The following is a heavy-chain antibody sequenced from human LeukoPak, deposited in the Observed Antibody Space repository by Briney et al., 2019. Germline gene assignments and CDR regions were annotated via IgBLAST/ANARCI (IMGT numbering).Heavy chain of an antibody. CDR2: ISSSGSTI. V-gene: IGHV3-48*04. D-gene: IGHD3-3*01. J-gene: IGHJ6*03. CDR3: ARGITIFGVVTKLLYYYYYMDV. Sequence: GGSLRLSCAASGFTFSSYSMNWVRQAPGKGLEWVSSISSSGSTIHYADSVKGRFTISRDNAKNSLSLQMNSLRAEDTAVYYCARGITIFGVVTKLLYYYYYMDVWGKGTTVTVSS. CDR1: GFTFSSYS.